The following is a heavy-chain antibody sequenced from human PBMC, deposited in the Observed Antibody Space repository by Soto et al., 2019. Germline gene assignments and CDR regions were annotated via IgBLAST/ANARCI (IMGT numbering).Heavy chain of an antibody. V-gene: IGHV1-69*06. CDR1: GGTFSSYA. Sequence: SVKVSCKASGGTFSSYAISWVRQAPGQGLEWMGEIIPIFGTANYAQKFQGRVTITADKSTSTAYMELSSLRSEDTAVYYCASPANSVDTAMAPTYYYYGMDVWGQGTTVTVSS. J-gene: IGHJ6*02. CDR2: IIPIFGTA. D-gene: IGHD5-18*01. CDR3: ASPANSVDTAMAPTYYYYGMDV.